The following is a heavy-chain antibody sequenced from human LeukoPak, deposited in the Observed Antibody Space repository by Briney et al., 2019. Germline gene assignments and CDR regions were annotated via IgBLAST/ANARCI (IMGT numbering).Heavy chain of an antibody. D-gene: IGHD1-7*01. V-gene: IGHV4-4*07. J-gene: IGHJ4*02. CDR1: GGXISSYY. CDR2: MYTSGST. CDR3: ARDVDWNYVFGY. Sequence: SETLSLTCSVSGGXISSYYCSWIRQPAGKGLEWIGRMYTSGSTNYTPSLKSRVTMSVDTSKNQFSLKLSSVTAADTAIYYCARDVDWNYVFGYWGQGTLVTVSS.